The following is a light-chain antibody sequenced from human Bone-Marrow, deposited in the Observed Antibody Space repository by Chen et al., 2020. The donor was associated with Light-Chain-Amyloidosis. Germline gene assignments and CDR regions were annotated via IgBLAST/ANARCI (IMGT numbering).Light chain of an antibody. CDR3: QVGDRSSDRPV. CDR2: DDS. Sequence: SYVLTQPSSVSVAPGQTATIDCGGNNIGSTSVHWYQQTPGQAPLLVVDDDSDRPSGIPKRWSGADSGNTATRTISRGEAGDEADYNCQVGDRSSDRPVFGGGTKLTVL. V-gene: IGLV3-21*02. J-gene: IGLJ3*02. CDR1: NIGSTS.